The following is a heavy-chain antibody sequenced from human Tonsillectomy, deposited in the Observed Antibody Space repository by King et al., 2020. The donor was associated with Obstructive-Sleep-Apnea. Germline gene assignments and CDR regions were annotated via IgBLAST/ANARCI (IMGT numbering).Heavy chain of an antibody. D-gene: IGHD3-9*01. CDR2: ISSSSSYI. CDR1: GFTFSSYS. Sequence: VQLVESGGGLVKPGGSLRLSCAASGFTFSSYSMNWVRQAPGKGLEWVSSISSSSSYIYYADSVKGRFTISRDNARNSLYLQLNSLRAEDTAVYYCAREEAYGILTGYEYAFDIWGQGTMVTVSS. CDR3: AREEAYGILTGYEYAFDI. V-gene: IGHV3-21*01. J-gene: IGHJ3*02.